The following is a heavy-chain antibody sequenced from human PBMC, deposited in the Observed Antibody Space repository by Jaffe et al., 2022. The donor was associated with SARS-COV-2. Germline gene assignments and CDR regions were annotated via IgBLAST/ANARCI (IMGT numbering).Heavy chain of an antibody. CDR3: ARDGGDDYNPYFRS. Sequence: QVQLVESGGGVVQPGRSLRLSCAASGFTFSRYRMYWVRQAPGKGLEWVTLISYDGRNIYYGDSVKGRFTISRDNSKNTLYLQMNSLRPEDTAVYFCARDGGDDYNPYFRSWGQGTLVTVSS. D-gene: IGHD4-4*01. CDR2: ISYDGRNI. V-gene: IGHV3-30*03. J-gene: IGHJ4*02. CDR1: GFTFSRYR.